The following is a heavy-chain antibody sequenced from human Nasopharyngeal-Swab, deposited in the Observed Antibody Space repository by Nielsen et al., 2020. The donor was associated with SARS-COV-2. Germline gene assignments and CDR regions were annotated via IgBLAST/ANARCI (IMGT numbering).Heavy chain of an antibody. Sequence: GESLKISWKGSGYSFTSYWNGGVRQMPGKGLEWMGIIYPGDSDTRYSPSFPGQVTISADKSISTAYLQWSSLKASDTAMYYCARHVNSIAVAGIDYWGQGTLVTVSS. CDR3: ARHVNSIAVAGIDY. CDR2: IYPGDSDT. D-gene: IGHD6-19*01. CDR1: GYSFTSYW. J-gene: IGHJ4*02. V-gene: IGHV5-51*01.